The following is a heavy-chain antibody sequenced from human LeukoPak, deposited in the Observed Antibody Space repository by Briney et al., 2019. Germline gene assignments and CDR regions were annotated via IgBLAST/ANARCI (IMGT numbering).Heavy chain of an antibody. V-gene: IGHV1-2*02. CDR1: GYTFTGYF. J-gene: IGHJ4*02. CDR2: INPNSGAT. D-gene: IGHD3-22*01. CDR3: ARGHYDTSGYYHLDY. Sequence: GASVKVSCKASGYTFTGYFMHWVRQAPGQGLEWMGWINPNSGATNYAQNFQGRVTMTRDTSISTAYMELRSDDTAVYYCARGHYDTSGYYHLDYWGQGTLVTVPS.